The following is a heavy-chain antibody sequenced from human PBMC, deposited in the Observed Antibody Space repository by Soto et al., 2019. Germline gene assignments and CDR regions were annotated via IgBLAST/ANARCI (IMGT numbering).Heavy chain of an antibody. CDR1: GFTFSSYA. CDR2: ISYDGSNK. Sequence: QVQLVESGGGVVQPGRSLRLSCAASGFTFSSYAMHWVRQAPGKGLEWVAVISYDGSNKYYADSVKGRFTISRDNSKNTLYLQMNSLRAEDTAVYYCARGGLWFGELSLHYGMDVWGQGTTVTVSS. J-gene: IGHJ6*02. V-gene: IGHV3-30-3*01. D-gene: IGHD3-10*01. CDR3: ARGGLWFGELSLHYGMDV.